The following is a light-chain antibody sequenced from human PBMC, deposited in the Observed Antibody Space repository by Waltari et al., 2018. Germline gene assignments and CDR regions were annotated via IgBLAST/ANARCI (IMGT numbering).Light chain of an antibody. Sequence: EIVLTQSPGTLSLSPGERATLPCRASQRVTGMSLDWFQQTPGQPPRLLIYGASSRATGIPDRFSGSGSGTDFTLTISRLEPEDFAVYYCHQYVASRTFGQGTRVEIK. CDR1: QRVTGMS. J-gene: IGKJ1*01. CDR2: GAS. V-gene: IGKV3-20*01. CDR3: HQYVASRT.